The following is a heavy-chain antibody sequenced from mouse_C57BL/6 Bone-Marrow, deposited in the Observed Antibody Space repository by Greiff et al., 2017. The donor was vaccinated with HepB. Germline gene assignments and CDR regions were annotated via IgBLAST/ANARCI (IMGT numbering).Heavy chain of an antibody. D-gene: IGHD2-4*01. CDR2: IDPSDSYT. Sequence: VQLQQPGAELVMPGASVKLSCKASGYTFTSYWMHWVKQRPGQGLEWIGEIDPSDSYTNYNQKFKGKSTLTVDKSSSTAYMQLSSLTSEDSAVYYCAREVYYDYDGFAYWGQGTRVTVSA. V-gene: IGHV1-69*01. CDR3: AREVYYDYDGFAY. CDR1: GYTFTSYW. J-gene: IGHJ3*01.